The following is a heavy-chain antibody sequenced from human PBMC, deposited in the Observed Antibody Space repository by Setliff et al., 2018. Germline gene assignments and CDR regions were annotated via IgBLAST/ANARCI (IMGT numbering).Heavy chain of an antibody. CDR3: ARDGHNVYYFDY. J-gene: IGHJ4*02. Sequence: PGGSLRLSCAASGFTFSSYAMSWVRQAPGKGLEWVSAISGSGGSTNYADSVKGQFTVSRDNAKNTLYLQMNSLRAEDTAVYYCARDGHNVYYFDYWGLGTLVTVSS. D-gene: IGHD1-1*01. CDR1: GFTFSSYA. CDR2: ISGSGGST. V-gene: IGHV3-23*01.